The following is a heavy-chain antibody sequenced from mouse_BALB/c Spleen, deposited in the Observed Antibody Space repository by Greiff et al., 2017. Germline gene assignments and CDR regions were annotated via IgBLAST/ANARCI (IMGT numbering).Heavy chain of an antibody. CDR1: GYTFTSYW. CDR2: INPSNGRT. CDR3: ARRGNYYAMDY. V-gene: IGHV1S81*02. Sequence: VQLQQSGAELVKPGASVKLSCKASGYTFTSYWMHWVKQRPGQGLEWIGEINPSNGRTNYNEKFKSKATLTVDKSSSTAYMQLSSLTSEDSAVYYCARRGNYYAMDYWGQGTSVTVSS. J-gene: IGHJ4*01.